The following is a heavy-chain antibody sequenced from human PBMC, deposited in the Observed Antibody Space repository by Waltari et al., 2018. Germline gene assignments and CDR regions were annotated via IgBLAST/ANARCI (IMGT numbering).Heavy chain of an antibody. J-gene: IGHJ4*02. CDR3: ARDPHSSSYFDY. D-gene: IGHD6-6*01. V-gene: IGHV3-7*01. Sequence: EVQLVESGGGLVQPGGSLRLSCAASGFTFSSSWMSWVRQAPGKGLEWVANIKQDGSEKYYVDSVKGRFTISRDNAKNSLYLQMNSLRAEDTAVYYCARDPHSSSYFDYWGQGTLVTVSS. CDR2: IKQDGSEK. CDR1: GFTFSSSW.